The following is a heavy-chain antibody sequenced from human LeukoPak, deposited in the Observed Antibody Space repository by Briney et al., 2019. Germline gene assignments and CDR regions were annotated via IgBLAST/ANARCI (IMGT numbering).Heavy chain of an antibody. Sequence: PSETLSLTCAVSGDSISTSNSYWGWIRRPPGKGLEWVGSIYYSGNTYYNPSLKSRVTISVDTSKNQFSLKFTSVTAADTAVYYGARNTSVSLFILPGGRGTLVTVSS. D-gene: IGHD3-3*01. V-gene: IGHV4-39*01. CDR1: GDSISTSNSY. CDR3: ARNTSVSLFILP. CDR2: IYYSGNT. J-gene: IGHJ4*02.